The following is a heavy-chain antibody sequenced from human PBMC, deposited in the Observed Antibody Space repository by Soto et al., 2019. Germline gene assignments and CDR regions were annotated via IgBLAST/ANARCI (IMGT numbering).Heavy chain of an antibody. J-gene: IGHJ4*02. Sequence: ASVKVSCRASGYTFTSYGCSRVRQAPGQRPEWMGWISTWNDDKRDAQKFRDRVTMTTDTSTSTAYMELRSLRSDDTAVYYCARLNSAYAVDYRGQETLVTSPQ. CDR3: ARLNSAYAVDY. D-gene: IGHD5-12*01. V-gene: IGHV1-18*04. CDR1: GYTFTSYG. CDR2: ISTWNDDK.